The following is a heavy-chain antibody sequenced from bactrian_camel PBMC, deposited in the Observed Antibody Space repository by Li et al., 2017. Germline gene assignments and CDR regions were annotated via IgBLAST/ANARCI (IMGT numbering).Heavy chain of an antibody. Sequence: HVQLVESGGGSVQAGGSLRLSCRISGYTYSGNCMGWFRLAPGKEREGIATINNGGSTTYAPSVEGRFTITLDNAKKNLYLQMNSLKPEDTAMYHCAIRGGGGRVFCSNGRWRGEDFGRWGQGTQVTVS. CDR1: GYTYSGNC. J-gene: IGHJ4*01. V-gene: IGHV3S53*01. CDR3: AIRGGGGRVFCSNGRWRGEDFGR. CDR2: INNGGST. D-gene: IGHD6*01.